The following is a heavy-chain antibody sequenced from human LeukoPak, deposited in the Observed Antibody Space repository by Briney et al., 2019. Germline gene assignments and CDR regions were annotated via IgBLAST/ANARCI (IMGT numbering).Heavy chain of an antibody. CDR3: ARSSLYCSSTSCYGYYGMDV. J-gene: IGHJ6*04. V-gene: IGHV3-53*01. Sequence: GSLRLSCAASGFTVSSNYMSWVRQAPGKGLEWVSVIYSGGSTYYADSVKGRFTISRDNSKNTLYLQMNSLRAEDTAVYYCARSSLYCSSTSCYGYYGMDVWGKGTRSPSPQ. D-gene: IGHD2-2*01. CDR1: GFTVSSNY. CDR2: IYSGGST.